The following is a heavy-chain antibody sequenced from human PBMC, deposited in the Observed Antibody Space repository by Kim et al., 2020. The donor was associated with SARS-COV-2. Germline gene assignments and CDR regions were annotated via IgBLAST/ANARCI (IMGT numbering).Heavy chain of an antibody. CDR3: ARSSSRLSNSAVDH. V-gene: IGHV4-59*01. CDR1: GGSISGYY. J-gene: IGHJ4*02. D-gene: IGHD4-4*01. Sequence: SETLSLSCTVSGGSISGYYWSWIRQPPGQGLDWIGDISYTGSTNYNPSLKSQVTLSVDTSKNQFSLRLSSVTAADTAIYYCARSSSRLSNSAVDHWGQGTLVTVSS. CDR2: ISYTGST.